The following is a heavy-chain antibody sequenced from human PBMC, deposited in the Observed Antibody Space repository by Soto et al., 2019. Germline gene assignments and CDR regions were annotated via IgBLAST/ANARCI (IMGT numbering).Heavy chain of an antibody. D-gene: IGHD6-13*01. CDR1: GFTFSSYA. Sequence: QVQLVETGGGVVQPGRSLRLSCAASGFTFSSYAMHWVHQAPGKGLEWVAVISYDGSNKYYADSVKGRFTISRDNSKNTLYLQMNSLRAEDTAVYYCAREQQDSFDYWGQGTLVTVSS. V-gene: IGHV3-30-3*01. J-gene: IGHJ4*02. CDR2: ISYDGSNK. CDR3: AREQQDSFDY.